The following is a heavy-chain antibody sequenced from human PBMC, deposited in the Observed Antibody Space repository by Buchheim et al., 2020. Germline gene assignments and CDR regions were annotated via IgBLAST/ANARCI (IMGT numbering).Heavy chain of an antibody. CDR3: ARAGSVGPVDF. D-gene: IGHD3-10*01. CDR2: INQNGGEK. CDR1: GFNFGTLW. J-gene: IGHJ4*02. Sequence: EVQLVESGGGLGRPGGSLRLSCVASGFNFGTLWMSWVRQVPGKGLEWVANINQNGGEKYYVDSVEGRFTISRDNAKNSLYLQMSSLRVEDTAVYYCARAGSVGPVDFWGQGTL. V-gene: IGHV3-7*01.